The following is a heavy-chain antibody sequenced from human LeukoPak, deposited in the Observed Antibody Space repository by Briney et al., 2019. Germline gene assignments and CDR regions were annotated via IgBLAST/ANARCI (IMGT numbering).Heavy chain of an antibody. D-gene: IGHD3-22*01. Sequence: GGSLRLSCAASGFTFTTYRMEGVRQAPGKELEWVSSISSSSSYTYYAYSVKGRFTISRDNDKNSLYLQMNSLRAEDTAVYYCARREGFYDSDGYFEGDGFDIWGQGTMVTVSS. CDR1: GFTFTTYR. CDR2: ISSSSSYT. CDR3: ARREGFYDSDGYFEGDGFDI. V-gene: IGHV3-21*01. J-gene: IGHJ3*02.